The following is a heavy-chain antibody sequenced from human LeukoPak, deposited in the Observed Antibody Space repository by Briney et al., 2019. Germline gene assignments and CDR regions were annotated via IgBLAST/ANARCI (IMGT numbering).Heavy chain of an antibody. CDR3: AEQRGGWSGYFDY. D-gene: IGHD6-19*01. V-gene: IGHV3-23*01. CDR1: GFTFSSYA. Sequence: GGSLRLSCAASGFTFSSYAMSWVRQAPGKGLEWVSAISVSGGSTYYADSVKGRFTISRDNSKNMLYLQMNSLRAEDTAVYYCAEQRGGWSGYFDYWGQGTLVTVSS. CDR2: ISVSGGST. J-gene: IGHJ4*02.